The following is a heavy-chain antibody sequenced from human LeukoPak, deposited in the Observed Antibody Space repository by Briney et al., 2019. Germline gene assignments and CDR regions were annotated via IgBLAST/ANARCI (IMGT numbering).Heavy chain of an antibody. V-gene: IGHV4-34*01. CDR2: INHSGST. J-gene: IGHJ3*02. CDR3: ARGNYPDAFDI. D-gene: IGHD5-24*01. Sequence: SETLSLTCAVYGGSFSGYYWSCIRQPPGKGLEWIGEINHSGSTNYNPSLKSRVTISVDTSKNQFSLKLSSVTAADTAVYYCARGNYPDAFDIWGQGTMVTVSS. CDR1: GGSFSGYY.